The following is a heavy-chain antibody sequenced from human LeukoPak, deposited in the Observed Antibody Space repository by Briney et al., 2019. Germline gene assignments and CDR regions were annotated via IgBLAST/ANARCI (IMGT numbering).Heavy chain of an antibody. D-gene: IGHD3-22*01. CDR2: INSDGSST. Sequence: GGSLRLSCAASGFTFSTFAMIWVRQPPGKGLVWVSRINSDGSSTSYADSVKGRFTISRDNAKNTLYLQMNSLRAEDTAVYYCARDSSGYYFGWFDPWGQGTLVTVSS. CDR3: ARDSSGYYFGWFDP. J-gene: IGHJ5*02. CDR1: GFTFSTFA. V-gene: IGHV3-74*01.